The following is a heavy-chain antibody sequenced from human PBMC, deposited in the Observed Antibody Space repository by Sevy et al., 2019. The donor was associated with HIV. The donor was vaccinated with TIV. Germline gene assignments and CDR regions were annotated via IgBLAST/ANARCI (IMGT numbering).Heavy chain of an antibody. CDR1: GFTFSNAW. Sequence: GGSLRLSCAASGFTFSNAWMSWVRQAPGKGLEWGGRIKSKTKGGTTDYAAPVKGTFKISRDDSKTTLYLQMNSLKNEDTAVYYCTPDVGGYYYDSSGYYYLDYWGQGTLVTVSS. CDR2: IKSKTKGGTT. D-gene: IGHD3-22*01. J-gene: IGHJ4*02. V-gene: IGHV3-15*01. CDR3: TPDVGGYYYDSSGYYYLDY.